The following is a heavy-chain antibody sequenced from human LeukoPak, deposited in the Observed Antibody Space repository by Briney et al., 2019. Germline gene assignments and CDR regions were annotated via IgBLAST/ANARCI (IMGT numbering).Heavy chain of an antibody. D-gene: IGHD5-18*01. V-gene: IGHV1-2*02. J-gene: IGHJ4*02. CDR1: GHTFTGYY. CDR3: ARASRRGYSYGSYFDY. Sequence: GASVKVSCKASGHTFTGYYMHWVRQAPGQGLEWMGWINPNSGGTNYAQKFQGRVTMTRDSSISTAYMELSRLRSDDTAVYYCARASRRGYSYGSYFDYWGQGTLVTVSS. CDR2: INPNSGGT.